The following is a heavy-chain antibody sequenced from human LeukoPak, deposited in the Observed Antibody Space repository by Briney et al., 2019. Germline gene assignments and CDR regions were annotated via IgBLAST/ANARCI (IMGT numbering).Heavy chain of an antibody. CDR2: INPNSGGT. J-gene: IGHJ4*02. CDR3: ARVAVAGTGGY. D-gene: IGHD6-19*01. Sequence: ASVNVSRQPFVYTFTGYYMHWVRQAAGQEGTWMGWINPNSGGTNYAQKFQGRVTMTRDTYISTAYMELSRLRSDDTAVYYCARVAVAGTGGYWGQGTLVTVSS. V-gene: IGHV1-2*02. CDR1: VYTFTGYY.